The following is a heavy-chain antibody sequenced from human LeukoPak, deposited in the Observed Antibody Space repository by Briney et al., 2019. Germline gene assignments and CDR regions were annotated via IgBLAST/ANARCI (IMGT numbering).Heavy chain of an antibody. CDR2: ISYTGGA. D-gene: IGHD3-10*01. V-gene: IGHV4-4*02. Sequence: SETLSLTCAVSGGSVSSSYWWSWVRQPPGKGLEWIGEISYTGGANYNPSLKSRVTISIDESKNQFSLKVTSVTAADTAVYYCARRGPMRSFDYWGQGTLVTVSS. CDR1: GGSVSSSYW. J-gene: IGHJ4*02. CDR3: ARRGPMRSFDY.